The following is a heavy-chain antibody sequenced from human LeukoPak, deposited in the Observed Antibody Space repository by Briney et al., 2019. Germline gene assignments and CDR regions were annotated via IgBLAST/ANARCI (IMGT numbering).Heavy chain of an antibody. V-gene: IGHV1-24*01. J-gene: IGHJ6*03. Sequence: GASVKVSCKVSGYTLTELSMHWVRQAPGKGLEWMGGSDPEDGGTIYAQKFQGRVTMTEDTSTDTAYMELSSLRSEDTAVYYCATGLSTIFGPSRYYYYMDVWGKGTTVTVSS. D-gene: IGHD3-3*01. CDR3: ATGLSTIFGPSRYYYYMDV. CDR2: SDPEDGGT. CDR1: GYTLTELS.